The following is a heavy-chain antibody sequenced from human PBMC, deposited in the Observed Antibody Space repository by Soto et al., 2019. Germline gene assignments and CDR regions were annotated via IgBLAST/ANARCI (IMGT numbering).Heavy chain of an antibody. Sequence: GESLKISCKGSGYSFTSYWIGWVRQMPGKGLEWMGIIYPGDSDTRYSPSFQGQVTISADKSISTAYLQWSSLKASDTAMYYCARHSGSYADYYYYYGMDVWGQGTTVTVSS. V-gene: IGHV5-51*01. CDR2: IYPGDSDT. CDR1: GYSFTSYW. D-gene: IGHD1-26*01. J-gene: IGHJ6*02. CDR3: ARHSGSYADYYYYYGMDV.